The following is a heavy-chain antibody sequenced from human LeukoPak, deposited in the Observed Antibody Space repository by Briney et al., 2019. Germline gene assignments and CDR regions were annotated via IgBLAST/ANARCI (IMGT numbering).Heavy chain of an antibody. D-gene: IGHD2-8*01. V-gene: IGHV4-39*07. CDR1: GGSISSSSYN. Sequence: SETLSLTCTVSGGSISSSSYNWGWIRQPPGKGLEWIGSIYYSGSTNYNPSLKSRVTISVDTSKNQFSLKLSSVTAADTAVYYCARSVYVIVRSDYWGQGTLVTVSS. CDR2: IYYSGST. J-gene: IGHJ4*02. CDR3: ARSVYVIVRSDY.